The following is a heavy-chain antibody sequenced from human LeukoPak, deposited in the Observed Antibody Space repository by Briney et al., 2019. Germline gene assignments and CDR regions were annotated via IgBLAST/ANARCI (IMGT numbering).Heavy chain of an antibody. D-gene: IGHD3-10*01. CDR2: ISAYNGNT. V-gene: IGHV1-18*01. CDR3: ARTKLWFGESRIDWFDP. CDR1: GYTFTSYG. Sequence: ASVKVSCKASGYTFTSYGISWVREAPGQGLEWMGWISAYNGNTNYAQKLQGRVTMTTDTSTSTAYMELRSLRSDDPAVYYCARTKLWFGESRIDWFDPWGQGTLVTVSS. J-gene: IGHJ5*02.